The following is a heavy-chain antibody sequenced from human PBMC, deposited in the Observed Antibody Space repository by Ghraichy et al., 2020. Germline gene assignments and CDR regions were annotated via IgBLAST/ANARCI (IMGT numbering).Heavy chain of an antibody. V-gene: IGHV4-61*01. Sequence: TLSLTCTVSGGSISSGNYYWNWIRQSPVKGLEWIGNIYYSGSTNYSPSLKSRVTISVDTSKNQFFLKMVSVTAADTAVYCCAREAVPLSYNSDDTFDIWGQGTMVTVPS. J-gene: IGHJ3*02. D-gene: IGHD5-24*01. CDR3: AREAVPLSYNSDDTFDI. CDR1: GGSISSGNYY. CDR2: IYYSGST.